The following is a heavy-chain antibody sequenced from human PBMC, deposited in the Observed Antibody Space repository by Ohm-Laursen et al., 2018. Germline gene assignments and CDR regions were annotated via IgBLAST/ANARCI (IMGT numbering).Heavy chain of an antibody. V-gene: IGHV4-34*01. CDR2: INHSGST. Sequence: GTLSLTCAVYGGSFSGYYWSWIRQPPGKGLEWIGEINHSGSTNYNPSLKSRVTISVDTSKNQFSLKLSSVTAADTAVYYCARVLDDYGGTDYWGQGTLVTVSS. J-gene: IGHJ4*02. CDR3: ARVLDDYGGTDY. D-gene: IGHD4-23*01. CDR1: GGSFSGYY.